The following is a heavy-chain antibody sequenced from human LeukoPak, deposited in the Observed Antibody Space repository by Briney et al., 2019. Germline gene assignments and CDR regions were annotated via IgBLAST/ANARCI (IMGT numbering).Heavy chain of an antibody. CDR2: IYTSGST. CDR1: GGSLISYF. D-gene: IGHD3-10*01. V-gene: IGHV4-4*07. CDR3: ARDGESPPDSSFDY. Sequence: SETLSLTCTVPGGSLISYFWSCIRQPLGEGLGWIGRIYTSGSTNFNPSLKSRVTMSVDTSKNQFSLKLSSVPAADTAVYYCARDGESPPDSSFDYWGQGTLVTVSS. J-gene: IGHJ4*02.